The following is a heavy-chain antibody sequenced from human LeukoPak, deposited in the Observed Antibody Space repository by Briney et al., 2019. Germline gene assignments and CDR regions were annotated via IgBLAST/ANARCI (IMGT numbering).Heavy chain of an antibody. CDR3: ARRGDGDYGTLPFDY. Sequence: GESLKSSCKGSGYSFTSYWIGWVRQMPGKGLEWMGIIYPGDSDTRYSPSFQGQVTISADKSISTAYLQWSSLKASDTAMYYCARRGDGDYGTLPFDYWGQGTLVTVSS. D-gene: IGHD4-17*01. CDR2: IYPGDSDT. V-gene: IGHV5-51*01. CDR1: GYSFTSYW. J-gene: IGHJ4*02.